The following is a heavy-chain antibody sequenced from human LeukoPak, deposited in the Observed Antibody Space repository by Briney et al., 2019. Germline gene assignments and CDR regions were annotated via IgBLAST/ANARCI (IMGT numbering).Heavy chain of an antibody. CDR2: IRYDGSNK. D-gene: IGHD2-21*02. V-gene: IGHV3-30*02. CDR3: AKGIGGDFNWFDP. CDR1: GFTFSSYG. Sequence: GGSLRLSCAASGFTFSSYGMHWVRQAPGKGLEWVAFIRYDGSNKYYADSVKGRFTISRDNSKNTLYLQMNSLRAEDTAVYYCAKGIGGDFNWFDPWGQGTLVTVSS. J-gene: IGHJ5*02.